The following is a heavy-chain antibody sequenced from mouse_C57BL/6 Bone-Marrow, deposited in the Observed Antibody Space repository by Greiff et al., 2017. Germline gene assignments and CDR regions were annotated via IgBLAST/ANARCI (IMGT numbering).Heavy chain of an antibody. Sequence: VQLMESDAELVKPGASVKISCKVSGYTFTDHTIHWMKQRPEQGLEWIGYIYPRDGSTKYNEKFKGKATLTADKSSSTAYMQLNSLTSEDSAVYFCAREATVVAPYFDYWGQGTTLTVSS. CDR3: AREATVVAPYFDY. CDR1: GYTFTDHT. D-gene: IGHD1-1*01. CDR2: IYPRDGST. V-gene: IGHV1-78*01. J-gene: IGHJ2*01.